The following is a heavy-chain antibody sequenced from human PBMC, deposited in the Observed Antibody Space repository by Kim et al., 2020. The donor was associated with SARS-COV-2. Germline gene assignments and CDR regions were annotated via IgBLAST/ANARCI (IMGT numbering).Heavy chain of an antibody. CDR1: GGTFSSYA. Sequence: SVKVSCKASGGTFSSYAISWVRQAPGQGLEWMGGIIPIFGTANYAQKFQGRVTITADESTSTAYMELSSLRSEDTAVYYCARDSRITIFGVVPSPPDYWGQGTLVTVSS. D-gene: IGHD3-3*01. CDR3: ARDSRITIFGVVPSPPDY. V-gene: IGHV1-69*13. J-gene: IGHJ4*02. CDR2: IIPIFGTA.